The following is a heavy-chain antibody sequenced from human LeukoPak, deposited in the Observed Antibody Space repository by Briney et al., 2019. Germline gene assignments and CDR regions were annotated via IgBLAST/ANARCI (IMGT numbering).Heavy chain of an antibody. CDR3: ARDSYAAAGSPNYYGMDV. J-gene: IGHJ6*02. Sequence: ASVKVSCKASGYTFTSYGISWVRQAPGQGLEWMGWISAYNGNTNYAQKLQGRVTMTTDTSTSTAYMELRSLRSDDTAVYYCARDSYAAAGSPNYYGMDVWGQGTTVTVSS. D-gene: IGHD6-13*01. CDR1: GYTFTSYG. V-gene: IGHV1-18*01. CDR2: ISAYNGNT.